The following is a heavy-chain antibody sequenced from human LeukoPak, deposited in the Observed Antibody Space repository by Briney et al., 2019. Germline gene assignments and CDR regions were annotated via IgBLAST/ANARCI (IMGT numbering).Heavy chain of an antibody. V-gene: IGHV3-33*01. D-gene: IGHD3-16*01. CDR1: GFTFSSYG. Sequence: ARGSLRLSCATSGFTFSSYGMHWVRQAPGKGLEWVAVILNDGSQEKYADSVKGRFTISRDNSKDTLFLQMNSLRAEDTAVYYCARDDALGDNALDIWGQGTMVTVSS. CDR2: ILNDGSQE. J-gene: IGHJ3*02. CDR3: ARDDALGDNALDI.